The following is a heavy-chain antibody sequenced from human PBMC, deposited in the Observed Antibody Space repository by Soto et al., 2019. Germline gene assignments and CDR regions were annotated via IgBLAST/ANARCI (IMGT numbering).Heavy chain of an antibody. CDR2: IYYGGST. D-gene: IGHD6-19*01. CDR1: GGSISSSIYY. Sequence: SETLSLTCSVSGGSISSSIYYWGWIRQPPGTGLEWIGTIYYGGSTYYNPSLKSRVTISVDTSKNQFSLKLTSVTAADTAVYYCATLRLSAGPYFDYWGLGTLVTVSS. CDR3: ATLRLSAGPYFDY. V-gene: IGHV4-39*01. J-gene: IGHJ4*02.